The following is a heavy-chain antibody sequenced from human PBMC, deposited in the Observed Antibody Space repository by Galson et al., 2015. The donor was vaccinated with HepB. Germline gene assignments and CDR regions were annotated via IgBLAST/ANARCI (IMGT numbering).Heavy chain of an antibody. D-gene: IGHD6-13*01. Sequence: SVKVSCKASGGTFSSYAISWVRQAPGQGLEWMGGIIPIFGTANYAQKFQGRVTITADESTSTAYMELSSLRSDDTAVYYCARDLPAAALLNDAFDIWGQGTMVTVSS. CDR3: ARDLPAAALLNDAFDI. CDR2: IIPIFGTA. V-gene: IGHV1-69*13. CDR1: GGTFSSYA. J-gene: IGHJ3*02.